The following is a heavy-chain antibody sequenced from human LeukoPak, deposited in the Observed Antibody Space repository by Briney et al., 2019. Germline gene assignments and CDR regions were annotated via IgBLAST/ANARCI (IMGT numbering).Heavy chain of an antibody. J-gene: IGHJ4*02. V-gene: IGHV4-31*03. CDR2: IYYSGST. CDR3: ARGIVNSNYVWGYFDY. CDR1: GGSISSGGYY. Sequence: SDTLSLTCTVSGGSISSGGYYWSWIRQHPGKGLEWIGYIYYSGSTYYNPSLKSRVTISVDTSKNQFSLKLSSVTAADTAVYYCARGIVNSNYVWGYFDYWGQGTLVTVSS. D-gene: IGHD4-11*01.